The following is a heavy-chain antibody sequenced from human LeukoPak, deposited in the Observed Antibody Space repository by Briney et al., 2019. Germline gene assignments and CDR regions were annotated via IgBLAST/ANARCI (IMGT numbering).Heavy chain of an antibody. CDR1: GGSFSGYY. V-gene: IGHV4-34*01. J-gene: IGHJ5*02. Sequence: SETLSLTCAVYGGSFSGYYWSWIRQPPGKGLECIGEIHHSGSTNYNPSLKSRVTLSVDTSKNQFSLKLSSVTAADTAVYYCARDGYYDTTLFDPWGQGALVTVSS. D-gene: IGHD3-22*01. CDR2: IHHSGST. CDR3: ARDGYYDTTLFDP.